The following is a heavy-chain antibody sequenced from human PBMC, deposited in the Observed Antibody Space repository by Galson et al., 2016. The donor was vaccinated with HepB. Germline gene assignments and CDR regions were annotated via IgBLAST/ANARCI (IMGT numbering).Heavy chain of an antibody. Sequence: AISGDSVSSNSAAWTWIRQSPLRGLEWLGRTYYRSKWYNDYAVSVKSRISIHPDTSKNQFSLQPNSVTPEDTAVYYCARVRCSPFRCQNWFDPWGQGTLVTVSS. CDR3: ARVRCSPFRCQNWFDP. V-gene: IGHV6-1*01. J-gene: IGHJ5*02. D-gene: IGHD2-15*01. CDR2: TYYRSKWYN. CDR1: GDSVSSNSAA.